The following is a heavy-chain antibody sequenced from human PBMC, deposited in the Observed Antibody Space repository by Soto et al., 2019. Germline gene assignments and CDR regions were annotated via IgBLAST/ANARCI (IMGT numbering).Heavy chain of an antibody. D-gene: IGHD6-19*01. CDR2: IYHSGST. CDR1: GGSISSSNW. J-gene: IGHJ4*02. CDR3: ARAPLAVGPIGYYFDY. V-gene: IGHV4-4*02. Sequence: KSSETLSLTCAVSGGSISSSNWWSWVRQPPGKGLEWIGEIYHSGSTNYNPSLKSRVTISVDKSKNQFSLKLSSVTAADTAVYYCARAPLAVGPIGYYFDYWGQGTLVTVSS.